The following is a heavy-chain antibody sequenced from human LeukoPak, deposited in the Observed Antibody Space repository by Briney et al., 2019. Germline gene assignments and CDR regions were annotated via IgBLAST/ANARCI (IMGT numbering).Heavy chain of an antibody. D-gene: IGHD6-13*01. CDR2: ISSSGSYI. Sequence: GGSLRLSCEASGFSFSRYSMNWVRQAPGKGLEWVSSISSSGSYIYYADSVKGRFTISRDNAKNSLFLQMNGLRAEDTAVYYCARSPSEPYSSSRRGFDYWGQGTLVTVSS. J-gene: IGHJ4*02. V-gene: IGHV3-21*06. CDR1: GFSFSRYS. CDR3: ARSPSEPYSSSRRGFDY.